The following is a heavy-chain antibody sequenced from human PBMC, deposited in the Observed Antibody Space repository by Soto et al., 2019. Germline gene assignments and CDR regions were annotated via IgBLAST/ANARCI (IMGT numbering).Heavy chain of an antibody. D-gene: IGHD4-17*01. V-gene: IGHV4-59*08. Sequence: PSETLSLTCSVSGGSISSYYWSWIRQPPGKGLEWIGYIYYSGSTNYNPSLKSRVTISVDTSKNQFSLKLSSVTAADTAVYYCARRGDYEVEYFDYWGQGTLVTVSS. J-gene: IGHJ4*02. CDR3: ARRGDYEVEYFDY. CDR2: IYYSGST. CDR1: GGSISSYY.